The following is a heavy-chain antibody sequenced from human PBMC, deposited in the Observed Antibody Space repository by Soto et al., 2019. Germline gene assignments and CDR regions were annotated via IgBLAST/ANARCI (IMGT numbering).Heavy chain of an antibody. D-gene: IGHD3-3*01. CDR1: GFTFSSYW. J-gene: IGHJ4*02. V-gene: IGHV3-7*01. Sequence: PGGSLRLSCAASGFTFSSYWMSWVRQAPGKGLEWVANIKQDGREKSYVDSVKGRFTISRDNAKNSLYLQMNSLRAEDTAVYYCARIEFRLLEWLLQEFDSWGQGP. CDR2: IKQDGREK. CDR3: ARIEFRLLEWLLQEFDS.